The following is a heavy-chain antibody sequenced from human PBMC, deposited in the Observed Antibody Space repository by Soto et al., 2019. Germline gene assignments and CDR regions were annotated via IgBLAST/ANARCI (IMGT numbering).Heavy chain of an antibody. V-gene: IGHV3-74*01. CDR1: GFTFSSYW. Sequence: EVQLVESGGGLVQPGGSLRLSCAASGFTFSSYWMHWVRQAPGKGLVWVSRINSDGRSTSYADSVKGRFTISRDNAKNTLDLQMNSLRAEDTAVYYCARVGEGHSGSYYADYWGQGTLVTVSS. CDR2: INSDGRST. J-gene: IGHJ4*02. D-gene: IGHD1-26*01. CDR3: ARVGEGHSGSYYADY.